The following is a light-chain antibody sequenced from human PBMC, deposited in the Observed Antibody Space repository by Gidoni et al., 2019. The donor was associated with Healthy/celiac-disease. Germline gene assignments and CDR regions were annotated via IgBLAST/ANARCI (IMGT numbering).Light chain of an antibody. Sequence: QSVLTQPPSVSGAPGQRVTIPCTGSSSNIGAGYDVPWYQQLPGTAPKLLIYGNSNRPSGVPDRFSGSKSGTSASLAITGLQAEDEADYYCQSYDSSLSGSLVFGTGTKVTVL. J-gene: IGLJ1*01. CDR1: SSNIGAGYD. CDR2: GNS. CDR3: QSYDSSLSGSLV. V-gene: IGLV1-40*01.